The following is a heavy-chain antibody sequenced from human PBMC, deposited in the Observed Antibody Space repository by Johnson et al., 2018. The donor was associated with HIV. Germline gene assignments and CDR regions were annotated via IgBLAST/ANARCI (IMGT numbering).Heavy chain of an antibody. D-gene: IGHD2-21*02. CDR2: ISYDGSNT. CDR3: VRVGKYCDDDCHSGVDAFDI. J-gene: IGHJ3*02. Sequence: VQLVESGGGVVQPGRSLRLSCAASGFTFSSYAMHWVRQAPAKGLEWVAVISYDGSNTYYADSVRGRFTISRDTSKNTLYLQMSSLKVEDTALYYCVRVGKYCDDDCHSGVDAFDIWGQGTMVTVSS. CDR1: GFTFSSYA. V-gene: IGHV3-30*14.